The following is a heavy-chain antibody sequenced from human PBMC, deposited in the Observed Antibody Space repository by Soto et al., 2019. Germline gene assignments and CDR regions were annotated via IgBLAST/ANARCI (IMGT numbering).Heavy chain of an antibody. CDR2: IYSGTNT. J-gene: IGHJ6*02. CDR1: GISISSSY. Sequence: GGSLRLSCAASGISISSSYMSWVRQAPGKGLEWVSLIYSGTNTYYEASVKGRFTISRDNSKNTLYLQMNRLRAEDTAVYYCARASDLLHAYFGMDVWGQGTTVTVSS. V-gene: IGHV3-53*01. CDR3: ARASDLLHAYFGMDV. D-gene: IGHD3-3*01.